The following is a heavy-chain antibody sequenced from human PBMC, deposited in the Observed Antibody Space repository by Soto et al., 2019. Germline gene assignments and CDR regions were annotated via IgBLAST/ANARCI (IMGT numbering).Heavy chain of an antibody. J-gene: IGHJ6*02. CDR3: AKGLTGAPYYGMDV. CDR2: ITGSGGRT. D-gene: IGHD7-27*01. CDR1: GFTFSSYA. Sequence: EVRLLESGGGLVQPGGSLRLSCAASGFTFSSYAMSWVRQAPGKGLEWVSAITGSGGRTYYADSVKGRFTISRDNSKNTLYLQMNSLRAEDTAVYYCAKGLTGAPYYGMDVWGQGTTVTVSS. V-gene: IGHV3-23*01.